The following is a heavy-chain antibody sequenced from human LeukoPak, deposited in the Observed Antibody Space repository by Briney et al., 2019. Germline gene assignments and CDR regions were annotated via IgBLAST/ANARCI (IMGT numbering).Heavy chain of an antibody. Sequence: SQTLSLTCTVSGGSISSGSYYWRWIRQPAGKGLEWIGRIYTSGSTNYNPSLKSRVTISVDTSKNQFSLKLSSVTAADTAVYYCARDLIAAAGDNWFDPWGQGTLVTVSS. CDR1: GGSISSGSYY. CDR3: ARDLIAAAGDNWFDP. V-gene: IGHV4-61*02. J-gene: IGHJ5*02. CDR2: IYTSGST. D-gene: IGHD6-13*01.